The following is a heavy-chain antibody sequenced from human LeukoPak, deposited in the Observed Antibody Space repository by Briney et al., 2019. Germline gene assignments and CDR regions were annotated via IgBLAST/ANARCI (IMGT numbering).Heavy chain of an antibody. V-gene: IGHV3-53*01. D-gene: IGHD3-10*01. J-gene: IGHJ4*02. CDR3: ARDLVGYGSGSFDY. CDR1: GFXVSSNY. Sequence: GGSLRLSCGASGFXVSSNYMSWVRQAPGKGLEWVSVIYSGGSTYYAESVKGRFTISRDNSKNTVYLEMNSLRVEDTAVYYCARDLVGYGSGSFDYWGQGTLVTVAS. CDR2: IYSGGST.